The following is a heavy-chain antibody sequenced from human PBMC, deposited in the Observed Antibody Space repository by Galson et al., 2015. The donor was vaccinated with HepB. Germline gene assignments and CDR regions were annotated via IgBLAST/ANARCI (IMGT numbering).Heavy chain of an antibody. CDR1: GFTFSSYA. D-gene: IGHD3-3*01. CDR2: ISGSGGST. Sequence: SLRLSCAASGFTFSSYAMSWVRQAPGEGLEWVSAISGSGGSTYYADSVKGRFTISRDNSKNTLYLQMNSLRAEDTAVYYCAKEPRLEWLLWVRAFDIWGQGTMVTVSS. V-gene: IGHV3-23*01. CDR3: AKEPRLEWLLWVRAFDI. J-gene: IGHJ3*02.